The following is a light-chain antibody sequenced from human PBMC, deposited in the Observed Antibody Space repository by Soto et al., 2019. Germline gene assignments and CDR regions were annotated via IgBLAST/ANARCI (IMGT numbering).Light chain of an antibody. Sequence: QMTLSPASLSARARDRGTITCRASQGISNYLAWYQQKPGKAPRLLIYQASTLQGGVPSRFSGRGSGTEFSLTFTSLQPEDFGTYSCQPYGRHSRFGQGTKV. CDR1: QGISNY. V-gene: IGKV1-5*03. CDR3: QPYGRHSR. J-gene: IGKJ1*01. CDR2: QAS.